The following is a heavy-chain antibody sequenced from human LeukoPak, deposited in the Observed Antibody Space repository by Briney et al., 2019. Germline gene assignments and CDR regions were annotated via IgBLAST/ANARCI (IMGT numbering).Heavy chain of an antibody. CDR1: GFTFNYAW. J-gene: IGHJ6*02. CDR3: TTDEDWNYARKDV. Sequence: GSLRLSCAASGFTFNYAWMSWVRQVPGKGLEWVGQTVSEIDGGTTDYATPVKGRFTISRDDSKSTLYLQMNSLKIEDTAVYYCTTDEDWNYARKDVWGQGATVIVSS. V-gene: IGHV3-15*04. CDR2: TVSEIDGGTT. D-gene: IGHD1-7*01.